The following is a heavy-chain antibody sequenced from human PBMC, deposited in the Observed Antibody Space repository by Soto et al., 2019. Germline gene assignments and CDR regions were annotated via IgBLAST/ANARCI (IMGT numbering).Heavy chain of an antibody. D-gene: IGHD2-15*01. CDR3: ARGGEIVVVVSTTGRYFDY. V-gene: IGHV4-34*01. J-gene: IGHJ4*02. Sequence: QVQLQQWGAGLLKPSETLSLTCAVYGGSFSGYYWTWIRQPPGKGLEWIGEINHSGSTNYNPSLKSRVTISVDTSKNQFSLKLSSVTAADTAVYYCARGGEIVVVVSTTGRYFDYWGQGPLVTVSS. CDR2: INHSGST. CDR1: GGSFSGYY.